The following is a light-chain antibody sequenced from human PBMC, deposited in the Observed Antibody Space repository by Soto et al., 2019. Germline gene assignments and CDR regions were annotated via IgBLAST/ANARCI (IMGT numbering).Light chain of an antibody. CDR2: GAS. Sequence: DIQMTQSPSSLSASVGDRVTITCRASQNIDIYLHWYQQKPGTAHKLLIYGASSLQSGVPSRFSGSGAGTDFTLTIRSLQPEDFATYYFQHTSNTPQTVGGGTKVEI. CDR1: QNIDIY. CDR3: QHTSNTPQT. V-gene: IGKV1-39*01. J-gene: IGKJ4*01.